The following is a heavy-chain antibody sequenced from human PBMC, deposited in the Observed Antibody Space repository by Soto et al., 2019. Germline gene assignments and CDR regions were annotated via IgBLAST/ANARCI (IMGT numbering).Heavy chain of an antibody. J-gene: IGHJ4*02. CDR3: ARGAHVWYSSGWHDY. V-gene: IGHV4-34*01. CDR2: INHSGST. D-gene: IGHD6-19*01. CDR1: AGSFSGYY. Sequence: QVQLQQWGAGLLKPSETLSLPCAVYAGSFSGYYWSWIRQPPGKGLEWIGEINHSGSTNYNPSLKSRVTISVDTSKNQFSLKLSSVTAADTAVYYCARGAHVWYSSGWHDYWGQGTLVTVSS.